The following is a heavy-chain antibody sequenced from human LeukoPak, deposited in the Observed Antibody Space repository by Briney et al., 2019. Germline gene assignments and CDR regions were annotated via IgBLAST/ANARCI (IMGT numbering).Heavy chain of an antibody. CDR3: AKAEDSGYSYGTLDY. CDR1: GFTFSSYA. CDR2: ISGSGGST. V-gene: IGHV3-23*01. Sequence: GGSLRLSCAASGFTFSSYAMSWVRQAPGKGLEWVSAISGSGGSTYYADSVKGRFTISRDNSENTLYLQMNSLRAEDTAVYYCAKAEDSGYSYGTLDYWGQGTLVTVSS. D-gene: IGHD5-18*01. J-gene: IGHJ4*02.